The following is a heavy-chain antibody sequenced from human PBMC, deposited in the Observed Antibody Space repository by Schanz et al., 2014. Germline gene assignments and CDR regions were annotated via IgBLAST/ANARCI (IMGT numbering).Heavy chain of an antibody. J-gene: IGHJ4*02. Sequence: QVQLVESGGDVVQPGRSLRLSCAASGFTFSSYGMHWVRQAPGKGLEWVAVIWYDGNNKYYADSVKGRFIIPRDNSKNTLYLQMNSLRAEDTAVYYCAKGQLLSYYFDYWGQGTLVTVSS. CDR2: IWYDGNNK. CDR1: GFTFSSYG. V-gene: IGHV3-33*06. CDR3: AKGQLLSYYFDY. D-gene: IGHD2-21*01.